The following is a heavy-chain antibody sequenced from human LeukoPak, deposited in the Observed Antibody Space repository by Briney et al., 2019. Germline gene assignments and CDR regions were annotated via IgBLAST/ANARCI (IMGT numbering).Heavy chain of an antibody. Sequence: ASVKVSCKAPGYTFTGYYMHWVRQAPGQGLEWMGWINPNSGGTNYAQKFQGRVTMTRDTSISTAYMELSRLRSDDTTVYYCARVQYYYDSSGYYPFDYWGQGTLVTVSS. CDR2: INPNSGGT. D-gene: IGHD3-22*01. V-gene: IGHV1-2*02. J-gene: IGHJ4*02. CDR3: ARVQYYYDSSGYYPFDY. CDR1: GYTFTGYY.